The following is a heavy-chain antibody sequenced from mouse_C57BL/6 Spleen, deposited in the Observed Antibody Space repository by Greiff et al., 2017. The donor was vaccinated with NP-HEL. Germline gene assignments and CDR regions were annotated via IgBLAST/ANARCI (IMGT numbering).Heavy chain of an antibody. J-gene: IGHJ3*01. V-gene: IGHV1-15*01. D-gene: IGHD2-3*01. CDR3: TKETDYDGYY. CDR1: GYTFTDYE. Sequence: VQLQQSGAELVRPGASVTLSCKASGYTFTDYEMHWVKQTPVHGLEWIGAIDPETGGTAYNQKFKGKAILTADKSSSTAYMELRSLTSEDSAVYYCTKETDYDGYYWGQGTLVTVSA. CDR2: IDPETGGT.